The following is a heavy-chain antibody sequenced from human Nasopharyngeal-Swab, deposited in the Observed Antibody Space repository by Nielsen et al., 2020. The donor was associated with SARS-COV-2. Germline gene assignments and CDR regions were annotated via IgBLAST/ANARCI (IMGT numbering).Heavy chain of an antibody. CDR1: GGSISSYY. J-gene: IGHJ4*02. CDR2: IYYSGST. D-gene: IGHD2-15*01. CDR3: ANYSRLLGLFDY. V-gene: IGHV4-59*01. Sequence: SETLSLTCTVSGGSISSYYWSWIRQPAGKGLEWIGYIYYSGSTNYNPSLKSRVTISVDTSKNQFSLKLSSMTAADTAVYYCANYSRLLGLFDYWGQGTLVTVSS.